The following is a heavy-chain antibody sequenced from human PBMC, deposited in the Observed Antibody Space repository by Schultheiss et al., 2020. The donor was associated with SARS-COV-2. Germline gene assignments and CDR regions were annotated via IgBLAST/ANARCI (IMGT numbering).Heavy chain of an antibody. D-gene: IGHD4-17*01. CDR2: IYYSGST. V-gene: IGHV4-59*06. CDR1: GGSISSYY. Sequence: SQTLSLTCTVSGGSISSYYWSWIRQPPGKGLEWIGYIYYSGSTYYNPSLKSLVTISVDTSKNQFSLKLSSVTAADTAVYYCASSQDVHGDYVPMDVWGQGTTVTVSS. J-gene: IGHJ6*02. CDR3: ASSQDVHGDYVPMDV.